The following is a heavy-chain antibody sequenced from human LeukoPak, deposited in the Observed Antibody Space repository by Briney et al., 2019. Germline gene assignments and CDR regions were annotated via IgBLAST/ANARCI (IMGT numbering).Heavy chain of an antibody. Sequence: EASVKVSCKASGYTFTNYCINWVRQATGQGLEWMGWMNPNSGNTGYAQKFQGRVTMTRNTSISTAYMELSSLRSEDPAVYYCARSDPIWFGEGVGAFDIWGEGTMVTVSS. CDR2: MNPNSGNT. V-gene: IGHV1-8*02. J-gene: IGHJ3*02. D-gene: IGHD3-10*01. CDR3: ARSDPIWFGEGVGAFDI. CDR1: GYTFTNYC.